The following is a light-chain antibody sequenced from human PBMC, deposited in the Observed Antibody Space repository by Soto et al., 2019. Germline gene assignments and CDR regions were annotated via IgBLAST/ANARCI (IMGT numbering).Light chain of an antibody. J-gene: IGLJ1*01. Sequence: QSALTQPPSASGSPGQSVTISCTGTSSDVGGYNFVSWYQQHPGKAPKLMIYEVDKRPSGVPDRFSGSKSGSTASLTVSGLQAEDEADYYCSSYAGNSDVFGTGTKVTVL. CDR2: EVD. CDR3: SSYAGNSDV. V-gene: IGLV2-8*01. CDR1: SSDVGGYNF.